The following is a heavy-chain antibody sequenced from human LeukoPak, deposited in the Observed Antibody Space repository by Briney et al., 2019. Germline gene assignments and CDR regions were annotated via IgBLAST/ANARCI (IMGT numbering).Heavy chain of an antibody. Sequence: GASVKVSCKASGYTFTSYGISWVRQAPGQGLEWMGWISAYNGNTNYAQKFQGRVTMTRDTSTSTVYMELSSLRSEDTAVYYCAREPNWGSEVASWFDPWGQGTLVTVSS. CDR3: AREPNWGSEVASWFDP. J-gene: IGHJ5*02. CDR1: GYTFTSYG. CDR2: ISAYNGNT. V-gene: IGHV1-18*01. D-gene: IGHD7-27*01.